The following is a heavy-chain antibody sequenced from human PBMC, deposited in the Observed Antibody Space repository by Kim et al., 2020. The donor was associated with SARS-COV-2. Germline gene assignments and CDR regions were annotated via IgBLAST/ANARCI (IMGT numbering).Heavy chain of an antibody. CDR3: ARLYAFTGCYTAYYFD. Sequence: SETLSLTCTVSGSSIGSHCYFWAWIRQPPGRGLEWIVSLSYSGRRYYNPSHERRITTSLDTSKTQFSLRLTSVTAADTADYHCARLYAFTGCYTAYYFD. CDR2: LSYSGRR. D-gene: IGHD3-16*01. J-gene: IGHJ4*01. V-gene: IGHV4-39*01. CDR1: GSSIGSHCYF.